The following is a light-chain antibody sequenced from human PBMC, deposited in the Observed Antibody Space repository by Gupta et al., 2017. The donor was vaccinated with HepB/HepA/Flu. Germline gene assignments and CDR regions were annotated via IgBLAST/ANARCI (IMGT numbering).Light chain of an antibody. J-gene: IGKJ2*01. CDR1: QSVGSR. Sequence: EIVLTQSPAALSLSPGDSANLSCRASQSVGSRLAWYQHKPGQAPRLLIYETSNRAAGIPAPFSGSGSGTEFTLIISSLEPEDSAVYYCQQRITRPYTFGQGTKVEIK. CDR3: QQRITRPYT. V-gene: IGKV3-11*01. CDR2: ETS.